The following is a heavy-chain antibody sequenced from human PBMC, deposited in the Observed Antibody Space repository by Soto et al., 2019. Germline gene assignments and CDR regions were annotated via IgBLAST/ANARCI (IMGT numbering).Heavy chain of an antibody. V-gene: IGHV3-33*01. CDR2: IWFDGSKK. CDR1: GFTFRSYG. Sequence: QLVESGGGVVQPGRSLRLSCEASGFTFRSYGIHWVRQAPGKGLEWVALIWFDGSKKYYVDSVKGRFAVSRDNSKNTLYLQMNSLRVEDTAVYYCARDRLVPYGYGMDVWGQGTTVTVSS. CDR3: ARDRLVPYGYGMDV. D-gene: IGHD2-2*01. J-gene: IGHJ6*02.